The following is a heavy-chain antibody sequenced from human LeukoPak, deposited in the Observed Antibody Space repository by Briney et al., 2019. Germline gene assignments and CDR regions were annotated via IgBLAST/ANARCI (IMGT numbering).Heavy chain of an antibody. J-gene: IGHJ4*02. CDR3: ARGRIVATIFDY. Sequence: GGSLRLSCAASGFTFSSYGMHWVRQAPGKGLEWVAVISYDGSNKYYADSVKGRFTISRDNSKNTLYLQMGSLRAEDMAVHYCARGRIVATIFDYWGQGTLVTVSS. CDR2: ISYDGSNK. V-gene: IGHV3-30*03. D-gene: IGHD5-12*01. CDR1: GFTFSSYG.